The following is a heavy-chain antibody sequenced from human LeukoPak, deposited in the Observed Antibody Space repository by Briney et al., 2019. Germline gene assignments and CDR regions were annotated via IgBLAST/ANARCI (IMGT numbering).Heavy chain of an antibody. CDR2: ISWNSGSI. CDR3: TTLKYGGLLDY. J-gene: IGHJ4*02. D-gene: IGHD4/OR15-4a*01. V-gene: IGHV3-9*01. CDR1: GFTFDDYA. Sequence: GGSLRLSCAASGFTFDDYAMHWVRQAPGKGLEWVSGISWNSGSIGYADSVKGRFTISRDNAKNSLYLQMNSLRAEDTAVYYCTTLKYGGLLDYWGQGTLVTVSS.